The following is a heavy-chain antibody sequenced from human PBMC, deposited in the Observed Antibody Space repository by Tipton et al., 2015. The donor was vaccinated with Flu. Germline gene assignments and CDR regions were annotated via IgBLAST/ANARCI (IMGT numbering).Heavy chain of an antibody. Sequence: TPSLTCTVSGGSISSYYWSWIRQPPGKGLEWIGYIYYSGSTNYNPSLKSRVTISVDTSKNQFSLKLSSVTAADTAVYYCASLSSSWGYFDYWGQGTLVTVSS. V-gene: IGHV4-59*08. CDR1: GGSISSYY. CDR2: IYYSGST. J-gene: IGHJ4*02. D-gene: IGHD6-13*01. CDR3: ASLSSSWGYFDY.